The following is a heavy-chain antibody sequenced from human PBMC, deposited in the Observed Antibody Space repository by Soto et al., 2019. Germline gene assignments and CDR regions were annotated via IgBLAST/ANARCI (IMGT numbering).Heavy chain of an antibody. D-gene: IGHD2-21*02. CDR3: ARQRTTVVTQAYFDH. CDR1: GESISSSSYY. Sequence: SETLSLTWLVSGESISSSSYYGVWIRQPPGKVLDWIGSIYYSGLTYYNPSFKSRVTISIETSKNQFSLKLSSVTATDTAVYYCARQRTTVVTQAYFDHWGQGALVTVSS. CDR2: IYYSGLT. V-gene: IGHV4-39*01. J-gene: IGHJ4*02.